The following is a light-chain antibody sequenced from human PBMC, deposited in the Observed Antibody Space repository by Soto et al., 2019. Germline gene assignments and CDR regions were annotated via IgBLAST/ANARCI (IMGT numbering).Light chain of an antibody. CDR3: QQSFSTPRT. CDR2: AAS. J-gene: IGKJ2*02. V-gene: IGKV1-39*01. CDR1: QSISTY. Sequence: DIQMTQSPSSLSASVGDRVTITCRASQSISTYLNWYQQKVGKAPKLLIYAASSLQRGVPSRFSGSGSGTDFAITISSLQPEDFATYYCQQSFSTPRTFGQGTKLEIK.